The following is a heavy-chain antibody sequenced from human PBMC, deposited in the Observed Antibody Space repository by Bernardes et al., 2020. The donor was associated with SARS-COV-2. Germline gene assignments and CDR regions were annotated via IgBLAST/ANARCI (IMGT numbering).Heavy chain of an antibody. CDR2: VSTDGSST. CDR1: GFTFSSHW. Sequence: GALQLSCAASGFTFSSHWMHWVRRAPGTGLVWVSRVSTDGSSTNYADSVKGRFTISRDNAKNTLYLQMNSLRGEDTAVYYCVKGGYDYGDWDYWGKGTLVTVSS. D-gene: IGHD4-17*01. J-gene: IGHJ4*02. CDR3: VKGGYDYGDWDY. V-gene: IGHV3-74*01.